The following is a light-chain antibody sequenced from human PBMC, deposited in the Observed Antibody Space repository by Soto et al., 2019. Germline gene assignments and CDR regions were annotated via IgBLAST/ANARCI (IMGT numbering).Light chain of an antibody. V-gene: IGKV1-16*02. J-gene: IGKJ2*01. CDR2: AAS. Sequence: DIEMTQSPSSLSASVGDRVTFTCRASQGISHYLAWFQQKPGKAPKTLIYAASSLQDGVPRKFSGTRSGTDFTLTISSVEAEDVATYYCQQYYSYPYTFGRGTKLDLK. CDR1: QGISHY. CDR3: QQYYSYPYT.